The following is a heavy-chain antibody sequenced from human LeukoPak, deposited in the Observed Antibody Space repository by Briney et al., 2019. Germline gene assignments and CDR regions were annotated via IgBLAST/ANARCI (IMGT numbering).Heavy chain of an antibody. CDR1: GGSFSGYY. CDR3: ARRSYGDYYSGYNWFDP. V-gene: IGHV4-34*01. J-gene: IGHJ5*02. D-gene: IGHD4-17*01. Sequence: PSETLSLTCAVYGGSFSGYYWSWIRQPPGKGLEWIGEINHSGSTNYNPSLKSRVTISVDTSKNQFSLKLSSVTAADTAVYYCARRSYGDYYSGYNWFDPWGQGTLVTVSS. CDR2: INHSGST.